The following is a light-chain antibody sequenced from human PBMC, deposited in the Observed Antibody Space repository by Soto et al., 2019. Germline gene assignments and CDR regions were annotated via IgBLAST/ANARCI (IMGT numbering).Light chain of an antibody. CDR1: QSVSSSY. J-gene: IGKJ5*01. CDR3: QQRSNWPLIT. V-gene: IGKV3D-20*02. Sequence: EIVLTQSPGTLSLSPGERATLSCRASQSVSSSYLAWYQQKPGQAPRLLIYGASSRATGIPDRFSGSGSETDFTLTISSLEPEDFAFYYCQQRSNWPLITFGQGTRLEIK. CDR2: GAS.